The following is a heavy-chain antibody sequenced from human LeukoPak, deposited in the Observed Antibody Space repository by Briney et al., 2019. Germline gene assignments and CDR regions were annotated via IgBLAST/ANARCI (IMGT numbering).Heavy chain of an antibody. J-gene: IGHJ4*02. D-gene: IGHD3-9*01. CDR2: INHSGST. CDR1: GGSFSGYY. V-gene: IGHV4-34*01. Sequence: SETLSLTCAVYGGSFSGYYWSWICQPPGKGLEWIGEINHSGSTNYNPSLKSRVTISVDTSKNQFSLKLSSVTAADTAVYYCASSTPYYDILTGYYNWGQGTLVTVSS. CDR3: ASSTPYYDILTGYYN.